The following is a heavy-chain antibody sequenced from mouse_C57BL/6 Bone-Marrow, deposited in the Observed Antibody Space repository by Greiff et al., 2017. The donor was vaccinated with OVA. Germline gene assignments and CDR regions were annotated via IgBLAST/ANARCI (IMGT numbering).Heavy chain of an antibody. V-gene: IGHV1-15*01. CDR2: IDPETGGT. Sequence: VQLVESGAVLVRPGASVTLSCKASGYTFTDYEMHWVKQTPVHGLEWIGAIDPETGGTAYNQKFKGKAILTADKSSSTAYMELRSLTSEDSAVYYCTRSNDGYYRYWFAYWGQGTLVTVSS. CDR3: TRSNDGYYRYWFAY. D-gene: IGHD2-3*01. CDR1: GYTFTDYE. J-gene: IGHJ3*01.